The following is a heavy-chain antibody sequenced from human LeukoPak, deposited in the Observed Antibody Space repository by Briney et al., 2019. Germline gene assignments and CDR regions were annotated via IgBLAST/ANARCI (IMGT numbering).Heavy chain of an antibody. CDR1: GGSISSGSYY. J-gene: IGHJ6*03. Sequence: SETLSLTCTASGGSISSGSYYWSCIRQPAGQELEWIVRIYTSGSTNYNPSLKSRVTISVDTSKNQFSLKLRSVTAADTSVYYCARVASDYYYYYMDVWGKGTTVTVSS. V-gene: IGHV4-61*02. CDR2: IYTSGST. CDR3: ARVASDYYYYYMDV.